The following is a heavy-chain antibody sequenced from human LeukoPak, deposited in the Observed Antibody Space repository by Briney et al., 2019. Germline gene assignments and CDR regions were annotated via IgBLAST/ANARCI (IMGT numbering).Heavy chain of an antibody. V-gene: IGHV4-34*01. J-gene: IGHJ4*02. CDR1: GGSFSGYY. CDR2: MNHSGST. CDR3: AASGVVTAAPFDY. D-gene: IGHD2-21*02. Sequence: PSETLSITCAVYGGSFSGYYWSWIRQPPGKGLEWIGEMNHSGSTNYNPSLKSRVTISVDTSKNRFSLKLSSVTAADTAVYYCAASGVVTAAPFDYWGQGTLVTVSS.